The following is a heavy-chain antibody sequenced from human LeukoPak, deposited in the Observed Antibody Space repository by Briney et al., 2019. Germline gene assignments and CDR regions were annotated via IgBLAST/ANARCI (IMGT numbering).Heavy chain of an antibody. CDR2: INPNRGGT. J-gene: IGHJ4*02. D-gene: IGHD3-9*01. CDR1: RYTITGYS. CDR3: ARARPYCDILTGQYYFDY. Sequence: ASVKVSCKASRYTITGYSMLWVRQAPGQERKGMGWINPNRGGTNYAQKFQGRVTMTRDTSISTAYMELSRLRSDDTAVYYCARARPYCDILTGQYYFDYWGQGTLVTVSS. V-gene: IGHV1-2*02.